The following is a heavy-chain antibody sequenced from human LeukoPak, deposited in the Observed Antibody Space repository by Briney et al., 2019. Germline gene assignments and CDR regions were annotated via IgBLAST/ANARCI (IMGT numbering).Heavy chain of an antibody. Sequence: PSETLSLTCTVSGGSISTYYWSWIRQPPGKGLEWIGYIYYSGSSNYNPSLKSRVTISIDTSKNQISLQLNSVTPEDTAVFYCARWLHKLAHFDSWGQGTLVTVSS. CDR2: IYYSGSS. CDR1: GGSISTYY. CDR3: ARWLHKLAHFDS. J-gene: IGHJ4*02. V-gene: IGHV4-59*12. D-gene: IGHD6-13*01.